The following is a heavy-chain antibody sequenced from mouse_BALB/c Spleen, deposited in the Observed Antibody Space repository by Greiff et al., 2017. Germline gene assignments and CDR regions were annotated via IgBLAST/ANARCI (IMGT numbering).Heavy chain of an antibody. CDR2: ISSGGSYT. CDR3: ARGEIYGNYVWFAY. D-gene: IGHD2-1*01. V-gene: IGHV5-9-4*01. J-gene: IGHJ3*01. CDR1: GFTFSSYA. Sequence: EVQGVESGGGLVKPGGSLKLSCAASGFTFSSYAMSWVRQSPEKRLEWVAEISSGGSYTYYPDTVTGRFTISRDNAKNTLYLEMSSLRSEDTAMYYCARGEIYGNYVWFAYWGQGTLVTVSA.